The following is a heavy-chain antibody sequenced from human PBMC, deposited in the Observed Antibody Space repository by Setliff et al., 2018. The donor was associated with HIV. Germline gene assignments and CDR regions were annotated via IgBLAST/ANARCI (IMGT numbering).Heavy chain of an antibody. V-gene: IGHV4-61*08. CDR3: ARGLRTSLVFFDS. Sequence: SETLSLTCNVSAASVGTGAYYWSWIRQSPGKGLEWLGYLYYSGSIDYNPSLKTRVSISIDMSKNQFSLKMSSVIAADTAVYFCARGLRTSLVFFDSWGQGILVTVSS. D-gene: IGHD2-8*01. CDR1: AASVGTGAYY. J-gene: IGHJ4*02. CDR2: LYYSGSI.